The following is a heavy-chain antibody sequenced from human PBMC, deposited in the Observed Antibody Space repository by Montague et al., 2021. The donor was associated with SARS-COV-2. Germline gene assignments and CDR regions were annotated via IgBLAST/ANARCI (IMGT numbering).Heavy chain of an antibody. Sequence: SEALSLTCAVSGGSISTSNWCNWVRQPPGKGLEWIGQIYHNGTSNYNPSLKSRVTISVDKSKNQFYLMLSSVTAADTAEYYCARFSGIAVRRPFDYWGQGTLVTVSS. J-gene: IGHJ4*02. CDR3: ARFSGIAVRRPFDY. D-gene: IGHD6-6*01. V-gene: IGHV4-4*02. CDR2: IYHNGTS. CDR1: GGSISTSNW.